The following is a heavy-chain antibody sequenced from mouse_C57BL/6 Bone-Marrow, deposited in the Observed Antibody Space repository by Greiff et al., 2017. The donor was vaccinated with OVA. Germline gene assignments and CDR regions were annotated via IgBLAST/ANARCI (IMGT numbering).Heavy chain of an antibody. Sequence: VQLQQSGPELVKPGASVKISCKASGYAFSSSWMNWVKQRPGKGLEWIGRIYPGDGDTNYNGKFKGKATLTADKSSSTAYMQLSSLTSEDSAVYFCARYEHAACFAYWGQGTLVTVSA. J-gene: IGHJ3*01. V-gene: IGHV1-82*01. CDR2: IYPGDGDT. D-gene: IGHD2-12*01. CDR1: GYAFSSSW. CDR3: ARYEHAACFAY.